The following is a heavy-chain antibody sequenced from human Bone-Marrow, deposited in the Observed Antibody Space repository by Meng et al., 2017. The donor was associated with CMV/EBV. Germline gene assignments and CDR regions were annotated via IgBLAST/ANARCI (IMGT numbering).Heavy chain of an antibody. Sequence: SETLSLTCLVAGDYMTSAFWSWFRQPPGKGLEWIGYIYYSGSTNYNPSLKSRVTISVDTSKNQFSLKLSSVTAADTAVYYCARVSITIFGVVIFYYFDYWGQGTLVTVSS. J-gene: IGHJ4*02. V-gene: IGHV4-59*01. CDR2: IYYSGST. CDR3: ARVSITIFGVVIFYYFDY. CDR1: GDYMTSAF. D-gene: IGHD3-3*01.